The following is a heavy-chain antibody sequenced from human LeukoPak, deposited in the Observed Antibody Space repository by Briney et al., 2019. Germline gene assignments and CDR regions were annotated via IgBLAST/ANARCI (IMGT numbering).Heavy chain of an antibody. CDR2: ISAYNGNT. D-gene: IGHD2-2*01. V-gene: IGHV1-18*01. Sequence: ASVKVSFKASGYTFTSYDISWVRQAPGQGLEWMGWISAYNGNTNYAQKLQGRVTMTTDTSTSTAYMELRSLRSDDTAVYYCARDIVVVPAAGAYGMDVWGQGTTVTVSS. J-gene: IGHJ6*02. CDR1: GYTFTSYD. CDR3: ARDIVVVPAAGAYGMDV.